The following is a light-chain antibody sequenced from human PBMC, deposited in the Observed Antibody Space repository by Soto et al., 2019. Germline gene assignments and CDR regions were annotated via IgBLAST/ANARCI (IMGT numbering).Light chain of an antibody. CDR2: RAS. V-gene: IGKV3-15*01. Sequence: EIMMTQSPATLSVSPGERATLSCRASQSINSNLAWYQQKPGQAPRLLIYRASPRATKIPARFSGSGSGTEFTLTISSLQSEDCAVYYCQQYGNWPRTFGQGTKVEIK. CDR1: QSINSN. CDR3: QQYGNWPRT. J-gene: IGKJ1*01.